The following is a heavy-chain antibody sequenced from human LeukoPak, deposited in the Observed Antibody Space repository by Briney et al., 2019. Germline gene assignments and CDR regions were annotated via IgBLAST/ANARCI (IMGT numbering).Heavy chain of an antibody. CDR1: GFSFRRYG. CDR2: IRYDGSNK. V-gene: IGHV3-30*02. J-gene: IGHJ4*02. Sequence: PGGPLRLSCAASGFSFRRYGMHWVRQAPGKGLEWVAFIRYDGSNKNYTDSVKGRLTISRDNSKNTLYLQMNSLRAEDTAVYYCARVLHKRNYDSSVYYGYWGQGTLVTVSS. D-gene: IGHD3-22*01. CDR3: ARVLHKRNYDSSVYYGY.